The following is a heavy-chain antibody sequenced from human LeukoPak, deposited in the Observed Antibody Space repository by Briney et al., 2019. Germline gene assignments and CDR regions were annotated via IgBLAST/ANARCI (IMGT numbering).Heavy chain of an antibody. CDR1: GGSISSYY. CDR3: ARTAAYSSSWYVGFDY. V-gene: IGHV4-59*08. Sequence: SETLSLTCTVSGGSISSYYWSWIRQPPGKGLEWIGYIYYSGSTNYNPSLKSRVTISVDTSKNQFSLKLSSVTAADTAVYYCARTAAYSSSWYVGFDYWGQGTLVTVSS. D-gene: IGHD6-13*01. J-gene: IGHJ4*02. CDR2: IYYSGST.